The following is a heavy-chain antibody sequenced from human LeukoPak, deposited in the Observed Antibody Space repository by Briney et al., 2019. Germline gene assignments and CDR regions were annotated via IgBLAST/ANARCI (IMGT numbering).Heavy chain of an antibody. CDR2: INPNSGGT. V-gene: IGHV1-2*02. Sequence: ASVKVSCKASGYTFTGYYMHWVRQAPGQGLEWMGWINPNSGGTNFAQKFQGRVTMTRDTSISTAYMELSRLRSDGTAVYYCARDRRDMIVVVSWFDPWGQGTLVTVSS. CDR3: ARDRRDMIVVVSWFDP. J-gene: IGHJ5*02. D-gene: IGHD3-22*01. CDR1: GYTFTGYY.